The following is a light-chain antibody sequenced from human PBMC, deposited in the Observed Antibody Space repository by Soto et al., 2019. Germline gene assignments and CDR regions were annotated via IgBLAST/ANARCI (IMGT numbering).Light chain of an antibody. CDR1: SSDVGIYKY. J-gene: IGLJ2*01. CDR2: EVS. CDR3: TSYTTTKTLA. Sequence: QSVLAQPASVSGSPGQSVTISCTGTSSDVGIYKYVSWYQQRPGKAPKLLIYEVSYRPSGVSNRFSGSKSGNTASLTISGLQAEDEADYYCTSYTTTKTLAFGGGTKVTVL. V-gene: IGLV2-14*01.